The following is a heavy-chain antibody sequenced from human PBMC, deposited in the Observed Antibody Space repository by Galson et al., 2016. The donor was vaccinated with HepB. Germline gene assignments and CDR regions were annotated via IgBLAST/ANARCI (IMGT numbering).Heavy chain of an antibody. V-gene: IGHV1-2*02. CDR1: GYTFSDYY. J-gene: IGHJ6*04. Sequence: SVKVSCKASGYTFSDYYLHWVRQAPGQGLEWMGWINPNSGGTSYAQKFQGRVTMTRDTSTSTAYMEVSRLRSDDTAVYYCARPLDCPLAICPFFYYYGMEVWGKGTTVTVSS. CDR3: ARPLDCPLAICPFFYYYGMEV. CDR2: INPNSGGT. D-gene: IGHD2/OR15-2a*01.